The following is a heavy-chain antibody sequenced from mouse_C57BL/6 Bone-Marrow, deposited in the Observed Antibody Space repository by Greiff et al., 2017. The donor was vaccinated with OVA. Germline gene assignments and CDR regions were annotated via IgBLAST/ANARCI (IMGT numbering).Heavy chain of an antibody. CDR2: INPYNGGT. J-gene: IGHJ1*03. Sequence: VQLQQSGPVLVKPGASVKMSCKASGYTFTDYYMNWVKQSHGKSLEWIGVINPYNGGTSYNQKFKGKATLTVDKSSSTAYMELNSLTSEDSAVYYCARGDGNHWYFDVWGTGTTVTVSS. D-gene: IGHD2-1*01. CDR1: GYTFTDYY. CDR3: ARGDGNHWYFDV. V-gene: IGHV1-19*01.